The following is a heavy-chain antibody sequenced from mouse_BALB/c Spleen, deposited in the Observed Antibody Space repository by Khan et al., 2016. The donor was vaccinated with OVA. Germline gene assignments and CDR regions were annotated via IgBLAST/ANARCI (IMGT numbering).Heavy chain of an antibody. CDR3: AKFTPDYYSMDY. V-gene: IGHV2-3*01. D-gene: IGHD1-1*01. CDR2: IWGDGST. CDR1: GFSFSSYC. Sequence: VQLVESGPGLVAPSQSLSITCTVSGFSFSSYCVNWVRQSPGKGLEWLGVIWGDGSTNYHPPLKSRLIITKDNSKRQVFLTLNSLQTDDTATYYCAKFTPDYYSMDYWGQGTSVTVSS. J-gene: IGHJ4*01.